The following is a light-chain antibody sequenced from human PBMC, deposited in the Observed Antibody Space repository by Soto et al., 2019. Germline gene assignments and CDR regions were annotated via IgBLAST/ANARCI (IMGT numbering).Light chain of an antibody. J-gene: IGLJ1*01. CDR2: EVS. CDR3: SSYTSSSLYV. Sequence: QSVLTQPASVSGSPGQSITISCTGTSSDVGGYNYVSWYQQHPGKAPKLMIYEVSNRPSGVSNRFSGSKSGNTASLTISGLQAEYEADYYCSSYTSSSLYVFGTGTKVTVL. V-gene: IGLV2-14*01. CDR1: SSDVGGYNY.